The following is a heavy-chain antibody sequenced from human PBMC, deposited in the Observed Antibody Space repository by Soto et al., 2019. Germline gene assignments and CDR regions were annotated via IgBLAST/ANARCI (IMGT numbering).Heavy chain of an antibody. V-gene: IGHV3-23*01. J-gene: IGHJ3*01. Sequence: GGSLRLSCAASGFTFNTYAMTWVRQAPGKGLEWVSGISSSGGSTHYADSVKGRFTISRDNPKNTLYLQMNSLRAEDTAVYYCAKDRVSVPPPADAFDLWGQGTMVTVSS. CDR3: AKDRVSVPPPADAFDL. D-gene: IGHD6-6*01. CDR2: ISSSGGST. CDR1: GFTFNTYA.